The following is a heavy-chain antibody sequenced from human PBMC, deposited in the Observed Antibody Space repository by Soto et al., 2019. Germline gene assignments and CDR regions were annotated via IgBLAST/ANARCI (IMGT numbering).Heavy chain of an antibody. Sequence: EVQLVQSGAEVKKPGESLQISCKGSGYSFATYWIGWVRQMPGKGLEWMGIIYPGDSDTKYSPSFQGQVTISADKSISTAYLQWSSLKASDTAMYYCASQVPPSANTAERYLYWGQGTLVTVSS. CDR1: GYSFATYW. V-gene: IGHV5-51*01. J-gene: IGHJ4*02. CDR3: ASQVPPSANTAERYLY. D-gene: IGHD1-1*01. CDR2: IYPGDSDT.